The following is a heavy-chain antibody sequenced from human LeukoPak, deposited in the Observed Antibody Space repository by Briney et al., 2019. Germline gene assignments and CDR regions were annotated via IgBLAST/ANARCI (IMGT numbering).Heavy chain of an antibody. Sequence: SQTLSLTCAVSGGSISSGGYSWSWIRQPPGKGLEWIGYIYHSGSTYYNPSLKSRVTISVDRSKNQFSLKLSSVTAADTAVYYCASFFWSGSGAFDIWGQGTMVTVSS. CDR1: GGSISSGGYS. CDR2: IYHSGST. V-gene: IGHV4-30-2*01. D-gene: IGHD3-3*01. J-gene: IGHJ3*02. CDR3: ASFFWSGSGAFDI.